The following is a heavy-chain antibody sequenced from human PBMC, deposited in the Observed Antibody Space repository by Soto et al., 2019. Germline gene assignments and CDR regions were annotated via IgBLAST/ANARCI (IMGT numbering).Heavy chain of an antibody. V-gene: IGHV3-23*01. CDR3: AKVGGDWNYVDSLYMDV. D-gene: IGHD1-7*01. CDR1: GFTFSSYA. J-gene: IGHJ6*03. CDR2: ISGSGGST. Sequence: GVSLRLSCAASGFTFSSYAMSWVRQAPGKGLEWVSAISGSGGSTYYADSVKGRFTISRDNSKNTLYLQMNSLRAEDTAVYYCAKVGGDWNYVDSLYMDVWGKGTTVTVSS.